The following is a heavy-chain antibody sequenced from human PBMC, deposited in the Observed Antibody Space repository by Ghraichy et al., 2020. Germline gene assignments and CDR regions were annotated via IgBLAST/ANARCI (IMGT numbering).Heavy chain of an antibody. CDR1: GYSFTTYD. CDR3: ARTDGLLDY. CDR2: MNPKSGYT. V-gene: IGHV1-8*02. Sequence: ASVKVSCKASGYSFTTYDINWVRQATGQGLEWMGWMNPKSGYTGYAQKFQGRVTMTSNTPISTAYMELSSLRSEDTAVYYCARTDGLLDYWGQGTLVTVSS. J-gene: IGHJ4*02. D-gene: IGHD2-15*01.